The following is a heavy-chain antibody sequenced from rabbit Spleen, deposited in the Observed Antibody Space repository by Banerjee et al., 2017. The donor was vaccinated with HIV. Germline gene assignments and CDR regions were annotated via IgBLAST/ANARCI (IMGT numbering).Heavy chain of an antibody. J-gene: IGHJ4*01. CDR2: IWTGSTSIT. V-gene: IGHV1S45*01. CDR3: ARDPNYASGHYIYSF. D-gene: IGHD1-1*01. CDR1: GFDFSSYG. Sequence: QEQLVESGGGLVQPGGSLKLSCKASGFDFSSYGVSWVRQATGKGLEWIGTIWTGSTSITWYANWALGRFTISKTSSTTVTLQLNSLTAADTATYFCARDPNYASGHYIYSFWGPGTLVTVS.